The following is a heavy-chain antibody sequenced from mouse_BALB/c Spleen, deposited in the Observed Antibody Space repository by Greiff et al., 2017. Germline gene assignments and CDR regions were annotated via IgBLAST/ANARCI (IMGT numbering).Heavy chain of an antibody. J-gene: IGHJ4*01. CDR3: ASNGYYDAMDY. V-gene: IGHV5-17*02. CDR2: ISSGSSTI. Sequence: DVQLVESGGGLVQPGGSRKLSCAASGFTFSSFGMHWVRQAPEKGLEWVAYISSGSSTIYYADTVKGRFTISRDNPKNTLFLQMTSLRSEDTAMYYCASNGYYDAMDYWGQGTSVTVSS. CDR1: GFTFSSFG. D-gene: IGHD2-2*01.